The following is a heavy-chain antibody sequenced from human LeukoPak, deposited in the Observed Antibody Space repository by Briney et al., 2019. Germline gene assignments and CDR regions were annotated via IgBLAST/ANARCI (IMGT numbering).Heavy chain of an antibody. CDR3: AKGPDSGYDCPIDY. CDR1: GFTFDDYA. Sequence: GGSLRLSCAASGFTFDDYAMHWVRQAPGKGLEWVSGISWNSGSIGYADSVKGRFTISRDNAKNSLYLQMNSLRAEDTALYYCAKGPDSGYDCPIDYWGQGTLVTVSS. D-gene: IGHD5-12*01. V-gene: IGHV3-9*01. J-gene: IGHJ4*02. CDR2: ISWNSGSI.